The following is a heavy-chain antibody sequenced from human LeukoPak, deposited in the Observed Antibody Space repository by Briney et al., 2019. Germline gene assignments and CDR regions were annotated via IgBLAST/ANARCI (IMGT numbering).Heavy chain of an antibody. Sequence: PGGSLRLSCAASGFTFSSHGMHWVRQAPGKGLEWVAFIRYDGSNKYYADSVKGRFTISRDNSKNTLYLQMNSLRAEDTAVYYCASGGLWFGDYDYWGQGTLVTVSS. CDR1: GFTFSSHG. D-gene: IGHD3-10*01. V-gene: IGHV3-30*02. CDR2: IRYDGSNK. CDR3: ASGGLWFGDYDY. J-gene: IGHJ4*02.